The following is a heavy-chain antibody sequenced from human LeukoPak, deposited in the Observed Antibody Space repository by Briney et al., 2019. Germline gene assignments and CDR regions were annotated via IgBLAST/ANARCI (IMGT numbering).Heavy chain of an antibody. V-gene: IGHV1-69*13. CDR2: IIPIFGTA. D-gene: IGHD3-10*01. J-gene: IGHJ4*02. Sequence: SVKVSCKASGGTFSSYAISWVRQAPGQGLEWMGGIIPIFGTANYAQKFQGRVTITADESTSTAYMELSSLRSDDTAVYYCVRGVKGYFDYWGQGTLVTVSS. CDR3: VRGVKGYFDY. CDR1: GGTFSSYA.